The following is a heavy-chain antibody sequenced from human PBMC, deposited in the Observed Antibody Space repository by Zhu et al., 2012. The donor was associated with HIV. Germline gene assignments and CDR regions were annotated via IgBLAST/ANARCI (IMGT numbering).Heavy chain of an antibody. CDR3: ARHVVGVTDPYYFDY. CDR2: IYHTERS. J-gene: IGHJ4*01. CDR1: GFSVSRGYY. Sequence: QVQLQQSGPGLVKPSETLSLTCAVSGFSVSRGYYWGWIRQSPGKGLQWIGSIYHTERSYYYPSLKSRATISIDTSKNQFSLRLRSVTAADSAMYYCARHVVGVTDPYYFDYWGQHGILVTVSS. D-gene: IGHD2-21*02. V-gene: IGHV4-38-2*01.